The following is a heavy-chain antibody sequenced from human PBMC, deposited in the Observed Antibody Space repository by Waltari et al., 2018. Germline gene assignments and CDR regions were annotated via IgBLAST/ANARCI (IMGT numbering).Heavy chain of an antibody. Sequence: EMQLVQSGAEVKKPGESLKISYKGAGYIFTSYWIAWVSQMPGKGLEWMGIIYPGDSDTSYSPAFQGQVTISAANSISTAYLRWSSMKASDTAMYYCARDLYHDAFDIWGQGTMVTVSS. J-gene: IGHJ3*02. D-gene: IGHD2-8*01. CDR3: ARDLYHDAFDI. CDR2: IYPGDSDT. V-gene: IGHV5-51*03. CDR1: GYIFTSYW.